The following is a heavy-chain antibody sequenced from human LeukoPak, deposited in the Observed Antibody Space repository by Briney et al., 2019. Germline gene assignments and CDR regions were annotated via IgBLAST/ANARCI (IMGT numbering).Heavy chain of an antibody. CDR3: AKAIARHRDLDAFDI. CDR1: GFGFSTSG. Sequence: GGSLRLSCVASGFGFSTSGMSWFRQAPGRGPEWVSGTSETGGARYYADSVRGRFTISKDNSKNTLFLQMDSLRVEDTALYYCAKAIARHRDLDAFDIWGQGTLVSVSS. J-gene: IGHJ3*02. CDR2: TSETGGAR. D-gene: IGHD2-21*01. V-gene: IGHV3-23*01.